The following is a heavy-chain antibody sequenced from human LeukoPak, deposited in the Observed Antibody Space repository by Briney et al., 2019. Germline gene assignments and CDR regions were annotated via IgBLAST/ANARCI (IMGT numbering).Heavy chain of an antibody. CDR3: ARGHSSSYDYYFDY. CDR2: IYYSGST. V-gene: IGHV4-39*01. J-gene: IGHJ4*02. D-gene: IGHD6-13*01. Sequence: SETLSLTCTVSGGSISSSSYYWGWIRQPPGKGLEWIGSIYYSGSTYYNPSLKSRVTISVDTSKNQFSLKLSSVTAADTAVYYCARGHSSSYDYYFDYWGQGTLVTVSS. CDR1: GGSISSSSYY.